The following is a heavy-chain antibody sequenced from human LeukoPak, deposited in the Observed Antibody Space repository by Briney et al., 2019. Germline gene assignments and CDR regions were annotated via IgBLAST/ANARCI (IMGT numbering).Heavy chain of an antibody. Sequence: SETLSLTCAVSGGSFGGHYWSWIRQSPGEGLEWIGEIDHSGNTNYNPSLKGRLTISVDTSKSQFSLRLSSVTAADTAVYYCARINYYGSGLDLWGQGALVTVSS. CDR3: ARINYYGSGLDL. J-gene: IGHJ5*02. CDR1: GGSFGGHY. V-gene: IGHV4-34*01. D-gene: IGHD3-10*01. CDR2: IDHSGNT.